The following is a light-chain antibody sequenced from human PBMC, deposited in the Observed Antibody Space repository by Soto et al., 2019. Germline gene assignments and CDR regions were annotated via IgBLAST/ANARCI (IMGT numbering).Light chain of an antibody. CDR3: QSYDSSLSGSEV. J-gene: IGLJ1*01. CDR2: GNS. V-gene: IGLV1-40*01. Sequence: QSVLTQPPSVSGSPGQRVTISCTGSSSNIGAGYDVHWYQQLPGTAPKLLMYGNSNRPSGVPDRFSGSKSGTSASLAITGIPAEDEADYYCQSYDSSLSGSEVFGTGTKVTVL. CDR1: SSNIGAGYD.